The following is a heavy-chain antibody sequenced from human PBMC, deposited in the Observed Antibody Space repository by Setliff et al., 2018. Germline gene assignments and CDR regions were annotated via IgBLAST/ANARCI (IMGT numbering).Heavy chain of an antibody. CDR1: GGTFSSYA. CDR2: IIPILGIA. J-gene: IGHJ4*02. CDR3: ARGNRQWLGKYDY. Sequence: SVKVSCKASGGTFSSYAISWVRRAPGQGLEWMGGIIPILGIANYAQKFQGRVTITADESTSTAYMELSSLRSEDTAVYYCARGNRQWLGKYDYWGQGTLVTVSS. D-gene: IGHD6-19*01. V-gene: IGHV1-69*10.